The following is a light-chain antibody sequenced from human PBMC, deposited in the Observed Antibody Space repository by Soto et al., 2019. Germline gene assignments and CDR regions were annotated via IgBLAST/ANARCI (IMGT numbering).Light chain of an antibody. CDR2: KVS. J-gene: IGKJ4*01. CDR3: TQVTQFLT. Sequence: DIVMTQTPLSSPVILGQPASISFRSSQRLVHSDGNTYLSCLQQRPGQPARLLIDKVSKRFSGVPDRFSGSEAGTDFTLKSRRVEAEDVGVYDCTQVTQFLTFGGGTQVDVK. CDR1: QRLVHSDGNTY. V-gene: IGKV2-24*01.